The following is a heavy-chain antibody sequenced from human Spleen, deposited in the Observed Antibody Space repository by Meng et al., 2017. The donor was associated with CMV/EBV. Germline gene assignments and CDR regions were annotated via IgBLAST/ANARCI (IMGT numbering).Heavy chain of an antibody. CDR1: GFTFSSYA. Sequence: ETLSLTCAASGFTFSSYAMSWVRQAPGKGLEWVSAISGSGGSTYYADSVKDRFTISRDNSKKMLYLQMNSLRPEDTAVYYCAKDRSRAAGYGMDVWGQGTTVTVSS. J-gene: IGHJ6*02. CDR3: AKDRSRAAGYGMDV. CDR2: ISGSGGST. V-gene: IGHV3-23*01. D-gene: IGHD6-25*01.